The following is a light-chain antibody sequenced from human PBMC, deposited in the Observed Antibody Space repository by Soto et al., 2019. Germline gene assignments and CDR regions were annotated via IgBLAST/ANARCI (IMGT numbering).Light chain of an antibody. CDR1: QSLLNSNGYNY. CDR3: MQALHTPWT. V-gene: IGKV2-28*01. J-gene: IGKJ1*01. Sequence: DTVMTQSSLSLSVTPGEPASISCRSSQSLLNSNGYNYLDWYLQKPGQSPQXMIYLGSNRASGVPDRFSGSGPGPDCTRKISRVEAEDVGVDYCMQALHTPWTFGQGTKVDIK. CDR2: LGS.